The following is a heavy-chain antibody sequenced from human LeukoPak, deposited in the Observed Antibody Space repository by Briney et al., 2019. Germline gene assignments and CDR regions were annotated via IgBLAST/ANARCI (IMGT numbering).Heavy chain of an antibody. CDR3: GREAGGAPLDY. CDR2: ISSSSSYI. D-gene: IGHD1-14*01. J-gene: IGHJ4*02. CDR1: GFTFSTYS. Sequence: PGGSLSLSCAASGFTFSTYSMNWVRQAPGKGLEWVSSISSSSSYIYYADSVKGRFTLSRDNAKNSLYLQMNSLRAEDTAVYYWGREAGGAPLDYWGQGTLVTVSS. V-gene: IGHV3-21*01.